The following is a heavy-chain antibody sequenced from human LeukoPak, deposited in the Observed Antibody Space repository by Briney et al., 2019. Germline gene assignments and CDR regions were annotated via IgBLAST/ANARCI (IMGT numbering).Heavy chain of an antibody. J-gene: IGHJ4*02. V-gene: IGHV4-34*01. CDR3: ARAGVWSGYYKLDY. CDR1: GFTFNSYD. D-gene: IGHD3-3*01. Sequence: GSLRLSCAASGFTFNSYDMNWVRQAPGKGLEWIGEINHSGSTNYNPSLKSRVTISVDTSKNQFSLKLSSVTAADTAVYYCARAGVWSGYYKLDYWGQGTLVTVSS. CDR2: INHSGST.